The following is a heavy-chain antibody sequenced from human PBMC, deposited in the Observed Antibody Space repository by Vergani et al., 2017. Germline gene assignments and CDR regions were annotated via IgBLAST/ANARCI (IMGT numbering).Heavy chain of an antibody. CDR2: IIPIFGTA. V-gene: IGHV1-69*01. Sequence: QVQLVQSGAEVKKPGASVKVSCKASGGTFSSYAISWVRQAPGQGLEWMGGIIPIFGTANYAQKFQGRVTITADESTSTAYMELSSMRSEDTAVYYCARGSGCCSSTSCYIIDYWGQGTRVTVSS. CDR3: ARGSGCCSSTSCYIIDY. D-gene: IGHD2-2*02. CDR1: GGTFSSYA. J-gene: IGHJ4*02.